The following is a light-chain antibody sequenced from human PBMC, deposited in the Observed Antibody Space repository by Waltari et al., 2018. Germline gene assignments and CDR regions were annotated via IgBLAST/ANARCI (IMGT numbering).Light chain of an antibody. CDR3: QHYLRLPVT. J-gene: IGKJ1*01. CDR2: GAS. CDR1: QNVSRA. Sequence: CRASQNVSRALALYQQKPGQAPSLLIYGASTRATGIPDRFSGSGSGTDFSLTISRLEPDDFAVYYCQHYLRLPVTFGQGTTVEI. V-gene: IGKV3-20*01.